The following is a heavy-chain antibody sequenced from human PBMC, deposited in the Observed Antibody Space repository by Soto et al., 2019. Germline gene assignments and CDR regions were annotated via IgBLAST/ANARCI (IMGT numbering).Heavy chain of an antibody. J-gene: IGHJ4*02. CDR1: GFTFSSYA. CDR3: AKSSSSWYYFDY. Sequence: EVQLLESGGGLVQPGGSLRFSCAASGFTFSSYAMSWVRQAPGKGLEWVSVISGSGGSTYYADSVKGRFTISRDNSKNTLYLQMNSLRAEDTAVYYCAKSSSSWYYFDYWGQGTLVTVSS. CDR2: ISGSGGST. V-gene: IGHV3-23*01. D-gene: IGHD6-13*01.